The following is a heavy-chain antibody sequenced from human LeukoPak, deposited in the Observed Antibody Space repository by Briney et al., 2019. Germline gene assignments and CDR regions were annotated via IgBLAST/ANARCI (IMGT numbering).Heavy chain of an antibody. D-gene: IGHD5-18*01. J-gene: IGHJ6*02. CDR2: IYYSGST. CDR3: ARGGYSYGSFYYYYGMDV. V-gene: IGHV4-31*03. Sequence: SETLSLTCTVSGGSISSGGYYWSWIRQHPGKGLEWIGYIYYSGSTYYNPSLKSRVTISVDTSKNQFSLKLSSVTAADTAVYYCARGGYSYGSFYYYYGMDVWGQGTTVTVSS. CDR1: GGSISSGGYY.